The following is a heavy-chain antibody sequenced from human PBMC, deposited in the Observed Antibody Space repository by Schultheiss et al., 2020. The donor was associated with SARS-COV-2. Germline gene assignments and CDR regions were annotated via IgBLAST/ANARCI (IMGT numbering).Heavy chain of an antibody. V-gene: IGHV4-34*01. Sequence: GSLRLSCAVYGGSFSGYYWSWIRQPPGKGLEWIGEINHSGSTYYNPSLKSRVTISVDTSKNQFSLKLSSVTAADTAVYYCARDMDYFDYWGQGTLVTVSS. CDR2: INHSGST. CDR1: GGSFSGYY. CDR3: ARDMDYFDY. D-gene: IGHD3-10*01. J-gene: IGHJ4*02.